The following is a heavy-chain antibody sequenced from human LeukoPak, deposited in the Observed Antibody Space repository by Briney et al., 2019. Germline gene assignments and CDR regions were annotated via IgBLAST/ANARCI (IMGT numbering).Heavy chain of an antibody. CDR2: MKPNSGNT. J-gene: IGHJ5*02. CDR1: GYTFTSYD. D-gene: IGHD3-22*01. V-gene: IGHV1-8*01. CDR3: ARKVPNDSSGYYYRGQFDP. Sequence: ASVKVSCKASGYTFTSYDINWVRQATGQGLEWMGWMKPNSGNTGYAQKFQGRVTITADKSTSTAYMELSSLRSEDTAVYYCARKVPNDSSGYYYRGQFDPWGQGTLVTVSS.